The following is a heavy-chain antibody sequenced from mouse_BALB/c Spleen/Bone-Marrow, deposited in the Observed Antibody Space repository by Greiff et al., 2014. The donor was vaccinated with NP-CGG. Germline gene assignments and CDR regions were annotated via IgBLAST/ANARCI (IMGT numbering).Heavy chain of an antibody. CDR2: IWGGGIT. J-gene: IGHJ2*01. V-gene: IGHV2-6-5*01. D-gene: IGHD4-1*01. CDR3: AKLNWDEGDY. Sequence: VKLVESGPGLVAPSQSLSITCTVSGFSLTDYGVSWIRQPPGKGLEWLGVIWGGGITYYNSAPKSRLSISKDNSKSQVFLKMNSLQTDDTAMYYCAKLNWDEGDYWGQGTTLTVSS. CDR1: GFSLTDYG.